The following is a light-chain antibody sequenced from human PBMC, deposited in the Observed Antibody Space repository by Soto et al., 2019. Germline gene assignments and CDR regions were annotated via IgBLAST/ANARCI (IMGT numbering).Light chain of an antibody. CDR1: QYVGNY. CDR3: QQYDNIILS. V-gene: IGKV1-33*01. CDR2: GAP. Sequence: IRLTPSPTSLIASVGDRVTITCQASQYVGNYLNWYQQKPGEPPRLLISGAPNLEPGVPARFSGSGSGADFTFIISDLQPEDVATYFCQQYDNIILSFGGGTKVEI. J-gene: IGKJ4*01.